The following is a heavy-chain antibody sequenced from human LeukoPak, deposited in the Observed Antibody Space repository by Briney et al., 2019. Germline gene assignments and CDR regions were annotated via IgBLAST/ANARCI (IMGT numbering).Heavy chain of an antibody. J-gene: IGHJ6*02. D-gene: IGHD2-21*02. CDR1: GGSISSYY. V-gene: IGHV4-4*07. CDR2: IYTSGST. Sequence: PSETLSLTCTVSGGSISSYYWSWIRQPAGKGLEWIGRIYTSGSTNYNPSLKSRVTISVDTSKNQFSLKLSSVTAADTAVYYCARSVEFCGGDCYSYYYYGMDVWGQGTTVTVSS. CDR3: ARSVEFCGGDCYSYYYYGMDV.